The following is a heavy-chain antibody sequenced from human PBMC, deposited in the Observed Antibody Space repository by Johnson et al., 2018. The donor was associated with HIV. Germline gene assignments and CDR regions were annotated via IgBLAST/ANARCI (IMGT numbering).Heavy chain of an antibody. D-gene: IGHD1-26*01. CDR3: AKGASKWEVRSPAFDI. Sequence: QVQLVESGGGVVQPGGSLRLSCVASGFTFSSYGMHWVRQAPGKGLEWVAFLRYDGRTKYYADSVKGRFTISRDNSKNTLYLQMNSLRAEDTAVYYCAKGASKWEVRSPAFDIWGQGTMVTVSS. CDR1: GFTFSSYG. V-gene: IGHV3-30*02. CDR2: LRYDGRTK. J-gene: IGHJ3*02.